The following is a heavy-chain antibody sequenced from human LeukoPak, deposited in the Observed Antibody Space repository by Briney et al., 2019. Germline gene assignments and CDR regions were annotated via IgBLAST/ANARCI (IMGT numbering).Heavy chain of an antibody. D-gene: IGHD2-2*02. CDR3: ARQYCSSTSCYMGAFDY. CDR2: IYYTGNT. V-gene: IGHV4-59*08. CDR1: GGSISSYY. J-gene: IGHJ4*02. Sequence: SETLSLTCTVSGGSISSYYWNWIRQPPGKGLEWLGYIYYTGNTNYNPSLKSRVTISVDTSKNQFSLKLSSVTAADTAVYYCARQYCSSTSCYMGAFDYWGQGTLVTVSS.